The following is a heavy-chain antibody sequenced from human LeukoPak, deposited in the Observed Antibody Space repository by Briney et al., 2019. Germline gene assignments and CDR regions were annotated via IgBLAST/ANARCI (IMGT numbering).Heavy chain of an antibody. V-gene: IGHV4-4*07. CDR2: IYTSGST. CDR1: GGSISSYY. D-gene: IGHD6-19*01. J-gene: IGHJ6*03. Sequence: SETLSLTCTVSGGSISSYYWSWIRQPAGKGLEWIGRIYTSGSTNYNPSPKSRVTMSVDTSKNQFSLKLSSVTAADTAVYYCAREGNSSGWYGLHYYYMDVWGKGTTVTIFS. CDR3: AREGNSSGWYGLHYYYMDV.